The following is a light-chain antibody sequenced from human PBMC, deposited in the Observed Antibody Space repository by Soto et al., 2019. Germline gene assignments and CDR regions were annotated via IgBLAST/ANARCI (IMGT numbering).Light chain of an antibody. CDR2: EVS. V-gene: IGLV2-14*01. CDR1: SSDVGGYNY. Sequence: QSALTQPASVSGSPGQSITISCTGTSSDVGGYNYVSWYQQHPGKAPKFMIYEVSNRPSGVSNRFSGSKSGNTASLTISGLQADDEADYYCSSYTSTTAAVVFGVGTQLTVL. CDR3: SSYTSTTAAVV. J-gene: IGLJ2*01.